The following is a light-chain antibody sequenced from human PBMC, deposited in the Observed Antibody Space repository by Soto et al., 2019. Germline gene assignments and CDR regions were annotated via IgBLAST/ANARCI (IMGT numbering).Light chain of an antibody. CDR1: QSISSW. V-gene: IGKV1-5*03. CDR2: ESS. CDR3: QQYSTYTGE. Sequence: DIQMTQSPFTLSASVGDRVTITCRASQSISSWLAWYQQKPGKAPKLLIYESSSLESGVPSRFSGSGSGSEFTLTISSLQPEDFATYYCQQYSTYTGEFGPGTKVEIK. J-gene: IGKJ1*01.